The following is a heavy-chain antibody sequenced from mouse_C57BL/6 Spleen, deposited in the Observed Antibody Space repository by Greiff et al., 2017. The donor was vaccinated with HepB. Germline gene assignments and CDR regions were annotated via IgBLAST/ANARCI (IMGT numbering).Heavy chain of an antibody. Sequence: EVHLVESGGGLVKPGGSLKLSCAASGFTFSDYGMHWVRQAPEKGLEWVAYISSGSSTIYYADTVKGRFTISRDNAKNTLFLQMTSLRSEDTAMYYCARSIRLGDYAMDYWGQGTSVTVSS. CDR3: ARSIRLGDYAMDY. V-gene: IGHV5-17*01. D-gene: IGHD3-1*01. CDR1: GFTFSDYG. J-gene: IGHJ4*01. CDR2: ISSGSSTI.